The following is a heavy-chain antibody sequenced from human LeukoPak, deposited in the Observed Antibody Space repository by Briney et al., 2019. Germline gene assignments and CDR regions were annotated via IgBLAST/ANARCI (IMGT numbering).Heavy chain of an antibody. Sequence: SETLSLTCTVSGGSISSSSYYWGWIRHPPGRGLEGIGSIYYSGSTYYNPSLKSRVTISVDTSKNQFSLKLSSVTAADTAVYYCARRADGPAFFDYWGQGTLVTVSS. CDR2: IYYSGST. CDR1: GGSISSSSYY. J-gene: IGHJ4*02. CDR3: ARRADGPAFFDY. V-gene: IGHV4-39*01. D-gene: IGHD2-2*01.